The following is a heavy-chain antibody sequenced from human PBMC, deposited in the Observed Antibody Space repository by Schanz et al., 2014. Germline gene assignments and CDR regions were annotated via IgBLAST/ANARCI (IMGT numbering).Heavy chain of an antibody. V-gene: IGHV3-7*01. Sequence: EVQLLESGGGLVQPGGSLRLSCVASGFTFFGSFAMSWVRQAPGKGLEWVANIGYDGSEKYYVDSVKGRFTISRDNSKDTLYLQMSGLTPEDTAVYYCARDHQWLARYYMDVWGKGTTVTVS. CDR2: IGYDGSEK. CDR1: GFTFFGSFA. D-gene: IGHD6-19*01. J-gene: IGHJ6*03. CDR3: ARDHQWLARYYMDV.